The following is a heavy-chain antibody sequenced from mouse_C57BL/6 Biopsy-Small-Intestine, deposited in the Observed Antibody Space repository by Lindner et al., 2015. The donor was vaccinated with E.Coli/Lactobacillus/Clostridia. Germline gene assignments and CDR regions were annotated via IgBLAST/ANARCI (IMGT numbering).Heavy chain of an antibody. CDR2: INPTTGGT. V-gene: IGHV1-42*01. CDR3: ARSHAEGDY. Sequence: VQLQESGPELVKPGASVKISCKASGYSFTGYSVNWVKQSPEKSLEWIGEINPTTGGTTYNQKFKAKATLTVDKSSSTAYMQLMGLTSEDSAVYYCARSHAEGDYWGQGTTLTVSS. CDR1: GYSFTGYS. J-gene: IGHJ2*01.